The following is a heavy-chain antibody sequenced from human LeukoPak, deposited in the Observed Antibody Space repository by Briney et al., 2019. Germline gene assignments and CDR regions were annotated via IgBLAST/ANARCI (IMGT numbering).Heavy chain of an antibody. CDR1: GGSISSGGYY. J-gene: IGHJ5*02. CDR3: ARSVCSGGSCYDWFDP. V-gene: IGHV4-31*03. CDR2: IYYSGST. D-gene: IGHD2-15*01. Sequence: SQTLSLTCPVSGGSISSGGYYWSWIRQHPGKGLEWIGYIYYSGSTYYNPSLKSRVTISVDTSKNQFSLKLSSVTAADTAVYYCARSVCSGGSCYDWFDPWGQGTLVTVSS.